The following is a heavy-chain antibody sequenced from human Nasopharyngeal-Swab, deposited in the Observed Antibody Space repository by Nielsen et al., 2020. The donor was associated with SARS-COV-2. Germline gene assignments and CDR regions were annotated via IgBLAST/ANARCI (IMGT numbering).Heavy chain of an antibody. CDR1: GGSISSGGYS. J-gene: IGHJ4*02. CDR3: ARGGYYFDY. Sequence: SETLSLTCAVSGGSISSGGYSWSWIRQPPGKGLEWIGYIYYSGSTYYNPSLKSRVTISVDTSKNQFSLKLSSVTAADTAVYYCARGGYYFDYWGQGTLVTVSS. V-gene: IGHV4-31*11. CDR2: IYYSGST.